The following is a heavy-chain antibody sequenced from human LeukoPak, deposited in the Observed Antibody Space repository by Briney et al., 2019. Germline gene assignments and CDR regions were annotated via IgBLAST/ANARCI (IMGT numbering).Heavy chain of an antibody. CDR3: ARPQGIAAAGTSGDFDY. Sequence: EASVKVSCKASGYTFTGYYMHWARQAPGQGLEWMGRINPNSGGTNYAQQFQARVTMTRDTYISTAYMELSRPRPDDTAVYYCARPQGIAAAGTSGDFDYWGQGTLVTVSS. D-gene: IGHD6-13*01. V-gene: IGHV1-2*06. CDR1: GYTFTGYY. J-gene: IGHJ4*02. CDR2: INPNSGGT.